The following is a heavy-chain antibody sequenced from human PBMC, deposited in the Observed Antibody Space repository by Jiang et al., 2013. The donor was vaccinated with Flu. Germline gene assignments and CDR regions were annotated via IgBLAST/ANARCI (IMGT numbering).Heavy chain of an antibody. CDR1: GFSLATNGVG. V-gene: IGHV2-5*02. CDR2: IYWDDER. J-gene: IGHJ4*02. CDR3: AHTITDIHGGLDH. Sequence: KPTQTLTLTCTFSGFSLATNGVGVGWVRQPPGKALEWLALIYWDDERRFSPSLRSRLTIVKDTSENQVVLIMTNMAPLDTATYYCAHTITDIHGGLDHWGPGTRVTVSS. D-gene: IGHD1-14*01.